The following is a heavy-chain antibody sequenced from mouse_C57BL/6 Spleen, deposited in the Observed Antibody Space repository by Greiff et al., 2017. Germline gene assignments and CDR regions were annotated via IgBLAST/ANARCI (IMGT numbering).Heavy chain of an antibody. CDR3: ARTVVGYWDDGV. D-gene: IGHD1-1*01. Sequence: VQLQPPGTELVKPGASVKLSCKASGYTFTSYWMHWVKQRPGQGLEWNGNINPSNGGTNYNEKFKSKATLTIDKSSSTAHMQLSSLTSEDSAVYYWARTVVGYWDDGVWGTGTTVTV. V-gene: IGHV1-53*01. CDR2: INPSNGGT. CDR1: GYTFTSYW. J-gene: IGHJ1*03.